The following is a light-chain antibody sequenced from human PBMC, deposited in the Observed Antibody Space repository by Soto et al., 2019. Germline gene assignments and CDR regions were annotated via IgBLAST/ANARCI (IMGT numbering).Light chain of an antibody. V-gene: IGKV3-20*01. CDR1: QLLGTSY. Sequence: IELTKFPGPLSLSPEGKAPLSRRPSQLLGTSYLHWSQHQPGQSPSLLVSGAPTGATGVPDRFSGSGSGTDFSLTISRLEPEDCAVYYCQLVGRSSTFGAGAKVDSK. J-gene: IGKJ3*01. CDR3: QLVGRSST. CDR2: GAP.